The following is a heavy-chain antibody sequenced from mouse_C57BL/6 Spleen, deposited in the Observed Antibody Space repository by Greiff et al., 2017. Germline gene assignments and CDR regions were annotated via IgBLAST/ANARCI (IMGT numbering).Heavy chain of an antibody. CDR2: IYPSDSET. CDR3: ARSITTVVEDYAMDY. J-gene: IGHJ4*01. CDR1: GYTFTSYW. D-gene: IGHD1-1*01. Sequence: QVQLQQSGAELVRPGSSVKLSCKASGYTFTSYWMHWVKQRPIQGLAWIGNIYPSDSETHYNQKFKDKATLTVDKSSSTAYMQLSSLTSEDSAVYYCARSITTVVEDYAMDYWGQGTSVTVSS. V-gene: IGHV1-52*01.